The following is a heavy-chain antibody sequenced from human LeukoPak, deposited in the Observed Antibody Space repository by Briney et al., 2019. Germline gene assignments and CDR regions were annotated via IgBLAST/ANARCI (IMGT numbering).Heavy chain of an antibody. J-gene: IGHJ3*02. CDR1: GGSISSGDYY. V-gene: IGHV4-30-4*01. D-gene: IGHD2-15*01. Sequence: SETLSLTCTVSGGSISSGDYYWSWIRQPPGKGLEWIGYIYYSGSTYYNPSLKSRVTISVDTSKNQFSLKLSSVTAADTAVYYCARSTYCSGGSCYSENAFDIWGQGTMVTVSS. CDR2: IYYSGST. CDR3: ARSTYCSGGSCYSENAFDI.